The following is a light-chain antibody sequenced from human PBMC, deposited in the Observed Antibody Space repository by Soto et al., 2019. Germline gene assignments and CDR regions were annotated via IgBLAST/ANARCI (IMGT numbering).Light chain of an antibody. V-gene: IGKV1-5*03. CDR3: QQYYRHPLT. CDR1: QSANRW. CDR2: MAS. Sequence: IQMTQSPSTLSASVGDRVTITCRASQSANRWLACNQQKPGEVPKHLIYMASNLESGVPSRCSGSGSGRAFTSTIGSLQPDDSVTQSGQQYYRHPLTCGGGTKVEI. J-gene: IGKJ4*01.